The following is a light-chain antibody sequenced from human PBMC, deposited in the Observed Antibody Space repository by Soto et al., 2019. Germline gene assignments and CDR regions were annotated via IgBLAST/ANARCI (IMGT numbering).Light chain of an antibody. V-gene: IGKV3-11*01. CDR2: DVS. CDR1: QSVSNY. Sequence: EIVLTQSPATLSLSQGDSATLSCRASQSVSNYLGWYQQNSGQAPMLLISDVSKRATGIPARFSGSGSGTDFTLTISSLEPEYFAVYYCQHRVNWPTFGGGTKVEIK. CDR3: QHRVNWPT. J-gene: IGKJ4*01.